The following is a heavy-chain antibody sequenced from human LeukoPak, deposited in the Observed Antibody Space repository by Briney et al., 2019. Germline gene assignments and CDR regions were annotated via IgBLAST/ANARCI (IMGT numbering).Heavy chain of an antibody. D-gene: IGHD5-18*01. CDR3: ARRGSLGYGYGLYYFDY. J-gene: IGHJ4*02. CDR2: IYYSGST. CDR1: GGSISSYY. Sequence: SETLSLTCTVSGGSISSYYWSWIRQPPGKGLEWIGYIYYSGSTNYNPSLKSRVTISVDTSKNQFSLKLSSVTAADTAVYYCARRGSLGYGYGLYYFDYWGQGTLVTVSS. V-gene: IGHV4-59*08.